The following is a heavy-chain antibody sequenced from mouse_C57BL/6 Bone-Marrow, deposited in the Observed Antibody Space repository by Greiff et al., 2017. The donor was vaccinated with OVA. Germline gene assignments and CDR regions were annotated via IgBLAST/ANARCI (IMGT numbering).Heavy chain of an antibody. CDR3: AREDTTVVDWYFDV. D-gene: IGHD1-1*01. J-gene: IGHJ1*03. CDR1: GYTFTGYW. CDR2: ILPGSGST. Sequence: QVQLQQSGAELMKPGASVKLSCKATGYTFTGYWIEWVKQRPGHGLEWIGEILPGSGSTNYNEKFKGKATFTAATSTNTAYMQLSSLTTEDSAIYYCAREDTTVVDWYFDVWGTGTTVTVSS. V-gene: IGHV1-9*01.